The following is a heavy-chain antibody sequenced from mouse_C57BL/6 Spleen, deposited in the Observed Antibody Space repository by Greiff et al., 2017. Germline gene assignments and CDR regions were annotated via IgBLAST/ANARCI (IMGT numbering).Heavy chain of an antibody. D-gene: IGHD1-1*01. Sequence: EVMLVESGEGLVKPGGSLKLSCAASGFTFSSYAMSWVRQTPEKRLEWVAYISSGGDYIYYADTVKGRFTISRDNARNTLYLQMSSLKSEDTAMYYCTTVVDYYAMDYWGQGTSVTVSS. CDR2: ISSGGDYI. CDR3: TTVVDYYAMDY. CDR1: GFTFSSYA. J-gene: IGHJ4*01. V-gene: IGHV5-9-1*02.